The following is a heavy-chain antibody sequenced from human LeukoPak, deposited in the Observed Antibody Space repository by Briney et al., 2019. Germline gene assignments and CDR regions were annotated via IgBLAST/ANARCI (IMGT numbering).Heavy chain of an antibody. CDR3: ARDLWFGELLSDFDY. Sequence: QPGGSLRLSCAASGFTFSSYEMNWVRQAPGKGLEWVSYISSSGSTIHYADSVKGRFTISRDNAKNSLYLQMNSLRAEDTAVYYCARDLWFGELLSDFDYWGQGTLVTASS. CDR1: GFTFSSYE. V-gene: IGHV3-48*03. CDR2: ISSSGSTI. D-gene: IGHD3-10*01. J-gene: IGHJ4*02.